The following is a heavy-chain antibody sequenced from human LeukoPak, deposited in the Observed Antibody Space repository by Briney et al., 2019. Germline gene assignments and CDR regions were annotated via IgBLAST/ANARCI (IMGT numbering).Heavy chain of an antibody. CDR2: IYYSGST. J-gene: IGHJ4*02. V-gene: IGHV4-59*01. Sequence: SETLSLTCTVSGGSISSYYWSWIRQPPGKGLEWIGYIYYSGSTNYNPSLKSRVTISVDTSKNQFSLKLSSVTAADTAVYYCARGPELWFGELWGQGTLVTVSS. CDR3: ARGPELWFGEL. CDR1: GGSISSYY. D-gene: IGHD3-10*01.